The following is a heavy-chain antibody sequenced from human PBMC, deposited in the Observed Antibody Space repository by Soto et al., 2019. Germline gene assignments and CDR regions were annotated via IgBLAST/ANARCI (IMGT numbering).Heavy chain of an antibody. Sequence: EAQLVGSGGGLVQPGESLRLSCAASGFALRTYWMSWVRQAPGKGLERVANIKQDGSAKFYVDSVRGRFTISRDNANNSLYLQLNSLRAEDTAVYYCARDDGYRGFDCWGQGTLVTVSS. J-gene: IGHJ4*02. V-gene: IGHV3-7*01. CDR2: IKQDGSAK. CDR3: ARDDGYRGFDC. D-gene: IGHD6-25*01. CDR1: GFALRTYW.